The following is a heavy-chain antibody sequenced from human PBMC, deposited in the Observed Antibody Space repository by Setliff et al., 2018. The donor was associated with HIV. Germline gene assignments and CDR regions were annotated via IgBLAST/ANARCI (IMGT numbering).Heavy chain of an antibody. CDR1: GFTFSSYA. D-gene: IGHD6-13*01. Sequence: GGSLRLSCAASGFTFSSYAMSWVRQAPGKGLEWVSAISGSGGSTYYADSVKGRFTISRDNSKSTLYLQMNSLRAEDTAVYYCAKAFEPGIAAAGTTFDYWGQGTLVTVSS. CDR2: ISGSGGST. V-gene: IGHV3-23*01. J-gene: IGHJ4*02. CDR3: AKAFEPGIAAAGTTFDY.